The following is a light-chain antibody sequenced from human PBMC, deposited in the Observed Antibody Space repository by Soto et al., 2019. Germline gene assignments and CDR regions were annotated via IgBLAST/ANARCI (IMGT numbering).Light chain of an antibody. CDR2: DAS. Sequence: DIQMTQSPSSLSASVGDRVTITFRASQIISSYLNWYQQKPGKAPKVLIYDASSWAGGVPSRFTGSGSGTEFTLTINSLQPDDFATYYCKHYSVYWTFGQGTKVDIK. J-gene: IGKJ1*01. CDR1: QIISSY. CDR3: KHYSVYWT. V-gene: IGKV1-5*01.